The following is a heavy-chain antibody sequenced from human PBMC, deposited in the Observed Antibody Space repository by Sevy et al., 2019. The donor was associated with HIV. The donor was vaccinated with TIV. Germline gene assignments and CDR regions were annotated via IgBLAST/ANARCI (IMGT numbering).Heavy chain of an antibody. CDR1: GGSISSSSYY. D-gene: IGHD2-2*01. CDR3: ARTRRDCSSTSCYSFSYYGMDV. J-gene: IGHJ6*02. CDR2: IYYSGST. Sequence: SETLSLTCTVSGGSISSSSYYWGWIRQPPGKGLEWIGSIYYSGSTDYNPSLKSRVTISVDTSKNQFSLKLSSVTAADTAVYYCARTRRDCSSTSCYSFSYYGMDVWGQGTTVTVSS. V-gene: IGHV4-39*01.